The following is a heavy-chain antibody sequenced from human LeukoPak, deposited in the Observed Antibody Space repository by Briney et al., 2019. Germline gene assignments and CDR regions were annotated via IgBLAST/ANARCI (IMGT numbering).Heavy chain of an antibody. Sequence: GGSLRLSCAASGFTVSSNYMSWVRQAPGKGLEWVSVIYSGGSTYYADSVKGRFTISRDNSKNTLYLQMNSLRAEDTAVYYCARDGVDGSSYVIDGWGQGTTVTASS. CDR1: GFTVSSNY. V-gene: IGHV3-53*01. CDR3: ARDGVDGSSYVIDG. D-gene: IGHD3-3*01. J-gene: IGHJ6*01. CDR2: IYSGGST.